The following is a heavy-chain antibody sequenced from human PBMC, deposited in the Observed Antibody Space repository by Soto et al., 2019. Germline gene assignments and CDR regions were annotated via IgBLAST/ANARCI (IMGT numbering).Heavy chain of an antibody. J-gene: IGHJ4*02. CDR2: IMPSLGAP. CDR3: ARGVDIPSYYDF. V-gene: IGHV1-69*01. Sequence: QAHLVQSGAEVKKPGSSVKVSCKASGDTFRRYAVSWVRQAPGQGLEWVGGIMPSLGAPNYAQNLQGRVTINADESTSWVYMERSSLRSEDTAVYYCARGVDIPSYYDFWGQGNRVTVSS. CDR1: GDTFRRYA. D-gene: IGHD2-2*03.